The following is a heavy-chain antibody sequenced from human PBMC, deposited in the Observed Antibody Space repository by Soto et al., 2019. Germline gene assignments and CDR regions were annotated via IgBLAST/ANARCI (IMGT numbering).Heavy chain of an antibody. J-gene: IGHJ3*01. V-gene: IGHV3-30*04. CDR2: ISYDGKNI. CDR1: GFTFSSFA. D-gene: IGHD1-26*01. Sequence: SGGSLRLSCAASGFTFSSFALHWVRQAPGKGLEWVAVISYDGKNIYYADSLKGRFTISRDGSRNTLFLQMTSLRPEDTAVYYCARGGIGGYKYRHAFDFWGQGTLVTVSS. CDR3: ARGGIGGYKYRHAFDF.